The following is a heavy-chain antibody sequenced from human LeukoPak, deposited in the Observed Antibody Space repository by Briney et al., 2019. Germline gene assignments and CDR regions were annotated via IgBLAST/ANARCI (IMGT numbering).Heavy chain of an antibody. CDR2: ISYDGSNK. CDR3: APAGDSSGYYAFDY. CDR1: GFTSVNYA. D-gene: IGHD3-22*01. J-gene: IGHJ4*02. V-gene: IGHV3-30*01. Sequence: GGSVRLSCAATGFTSVNYAMSWVRQAPGKGLEWVAVISYDGSNKYYADSVKGRFTISRDNSKNTLYLQMNSLRAEDTAVYYCAPAGDSSGYYAFDYWGQGTLVTVSS.